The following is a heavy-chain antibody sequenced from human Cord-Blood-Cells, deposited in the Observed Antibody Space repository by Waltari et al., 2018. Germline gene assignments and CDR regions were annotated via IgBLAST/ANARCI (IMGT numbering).Heavy chain of an antibody. V-gene: IGHV3-30*18. J-gene: IGHJ4*02. CDR1: GFTFSSYG. CDR3: AKSTARPHYYFDY. CDR2: ISYDGSNK. Sequence: QVQLVESGGGVIQPGRSLRLSCAASGFTFSSYGMHWVRQAPGKGLEWGAVISYDGSNKYYADAVKGRFTISRDNSKNTLYLQMNSLRAEDTAVYYCAKSTARPHYYFDYWGQGTLVTVSS. D-gene: IGHD6-6*01.